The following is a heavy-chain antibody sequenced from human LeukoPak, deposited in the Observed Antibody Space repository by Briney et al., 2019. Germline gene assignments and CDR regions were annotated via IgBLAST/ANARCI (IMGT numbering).Heavy chain of an antibody. Sequence: GGSLRLSCAASGFTFSNYAMSWVRQAPGKGLDWVSAISGSGGHTEYADSVKGRFTISRDNSKNTLYLQMNNLRAEDTAVYYCAELGITMIGGVWGKGTTVTISS. V-gene: IGHV3-23*01. CDR2: ISGSGGHT. D-gene: IGHD3-10*02. CDR1: GFTFSNYA. CDR3: AELGITMIGGV. J-gene: IGHJ6*04.